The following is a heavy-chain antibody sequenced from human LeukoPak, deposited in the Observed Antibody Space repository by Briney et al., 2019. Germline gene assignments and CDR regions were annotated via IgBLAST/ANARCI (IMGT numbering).Heavy chain of an antibody. Sequence: PSETLSLTCAVYGGSFSGYYWSWIRQPPGKGLEWIGYIYYSGSTNYNPSLKSRVTISVDTSKNQFSLKLSSVTAADTAVYYCAGVSTYYDAFDIWGQGTMVTVSS. V-gene: IGHV4-59*01. D-gene: IGHD3-10*01. CDR1: GGSFSGYY. CDR2: IYYSGST. J-gene: IGHJ3*02. CDR3: AGVSTYYDAFDI.